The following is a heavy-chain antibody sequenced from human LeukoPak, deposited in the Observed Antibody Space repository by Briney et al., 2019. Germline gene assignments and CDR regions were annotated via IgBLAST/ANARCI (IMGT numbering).Heavy chain of an antibody. Sequence: GGSLRLSCAASGFTFSTYAMSWVRQAPGKGLEWVSGISGSGGSTYYTDSVKGRFTISKDNSKNMVFLQMNSLRAEDTAVYYCAKVAGTGKFDYWGHGTLVTVSS. D-gene: IGHD6-19*01. CDR3: AKVAGTGKFDY. CDR2: ISGSGGST. CDR1: GFTFSTYA. V-gene: IGHV3-23*01. J-gene: IGHJ4*01.